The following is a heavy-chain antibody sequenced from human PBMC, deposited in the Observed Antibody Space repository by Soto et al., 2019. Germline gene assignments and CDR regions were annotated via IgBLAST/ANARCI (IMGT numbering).Heavy chain of an antibody. CDR3: AKDLTRQLAYWLDP. V-gene: IGHV1-2*02. CDR1: GFSFTGYY. CDR2: INAHSGGT. Sequence: VKVSCKASGFSFTGYYIHWLRQAPGQGLEWMGWINAHSGGTEYAQNFQGRVTLTRDTSIATAYLTLTSLTSDDTALYYCAKDLTRQLAYWLDPWGQGTQVTVSS. D-gene: IGHD6-6*01. J-gene: IGHJ5*02.